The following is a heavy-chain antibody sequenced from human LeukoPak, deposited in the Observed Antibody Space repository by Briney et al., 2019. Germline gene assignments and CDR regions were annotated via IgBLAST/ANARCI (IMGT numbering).Heavy chain of an antibody. J-gene: IGHJ4*02. D-gene: IGHD5-12*01. Sequence: PGRSLTLSCAASGFTLSNYAMHWVRQAPGKGLEWVAIISFDGSNEYYADSVKGRFTISTDNPKNTLYLPMNSLGDEDTAVYFCARDFAWLFDYWGQGTLVTVSS. CDR1: GFTLSNYA. CDR3: ARDFAWLFDY. CDR2: ISFDGSNE. V-gene: IGHV3-30-3*01.